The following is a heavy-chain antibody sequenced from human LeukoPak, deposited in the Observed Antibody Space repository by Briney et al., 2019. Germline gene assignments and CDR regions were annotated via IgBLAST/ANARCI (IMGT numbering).Heavy chain of an antibody. CDR2: INPNSGGT. V-gene: IGHV1-2*02. CDR3: ARDRGVRGVTTALGY. Sequence: ASVKVSCKASGYTFTGYCLHRVRQAPGQGLEWMGWINPNSGGTNYAQKFQGRVTMTRDTSISTAYMELSRLRSDDTAVYYCARDRGVRGVTTALGYWGQGTLVTVSS. CDR1: GYTFTGYC. J-gene: IGHJ4*02. D-gene: IGHD3-10*01.